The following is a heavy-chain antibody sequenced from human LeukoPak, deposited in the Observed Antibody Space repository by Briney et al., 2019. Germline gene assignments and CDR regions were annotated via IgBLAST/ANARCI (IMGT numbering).Heavy chain of an antibody. CDR2: GYYSGTT. V-gene: IGHV4-59*01. Sequence: PSETLSLTCSVSGGSFSGYHWSWIRQPPGKGLEWIGYGYYSGTTNYNPSFKSRVTISLDTSKSQFSLKLRFVTTADTAVYYCAREGDPGSGYNYGNWLDPWGQGTLVTVSS. CDR3: AREGDPGSGYNYGNWLDP. D-gene: IGHD5-24*01. J-gene: IGHJ5*02. CDR1: GGSFSGYH.